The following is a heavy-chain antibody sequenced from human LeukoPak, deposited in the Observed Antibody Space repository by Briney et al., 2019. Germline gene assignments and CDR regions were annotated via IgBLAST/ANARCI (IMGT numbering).Heavy chain of an antibody. CDR1: GFEFSSYS. V-gene: IGHV3-48*01. Sequence: GGSLRLSCAASGFEFSSYSMSWVRQAPGKGLEWVSYISSSSSTIYYADSVKGRFTISRDNAKNSLYLQMNSLRAEDTAVYYCAKMREAYSSSYGGYFDYWGQGTLVTVSS. D-gene: IGHD6-13*01. J-gene: IGHJ4*02. CDR3: AKMREAYSSSYGGYFDY. CDR2: ISSSSSTI.